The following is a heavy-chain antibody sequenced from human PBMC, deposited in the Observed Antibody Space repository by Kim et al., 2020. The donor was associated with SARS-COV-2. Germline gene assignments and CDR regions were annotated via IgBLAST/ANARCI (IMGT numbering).Heavy chain of an antibody. V-gene: IGHV3-30*18. CDR1: GFTFSSYG. CDR3: AKTFIRHFYYGMDV. J-gene: IGHJ6*02. Sequence: GGSLRLSCAASGFTFSSYGMHWVRQAPGKGLEWVAVISYDGSNKYYADSVKGRFTISRDNSKNTLYLQMNSLRAEDTAVYYCAKTFIRHFYYGMDVWGQGTTVTVSS. D-gene: IGHD2-21*01. CDR2: ISYDGSNK.